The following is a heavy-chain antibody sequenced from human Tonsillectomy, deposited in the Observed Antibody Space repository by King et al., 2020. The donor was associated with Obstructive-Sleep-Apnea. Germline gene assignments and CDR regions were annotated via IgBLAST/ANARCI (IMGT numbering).Heavy chain of an antibody. D-gene: IGHD3-10*01. V-gene: IGHV3-23*04. CDR1: GFTFISYA. Sequence: VQLVESGGGLVQPGGSLRLSCAASGFTFISYAISWVRQAPGKGLEWVSAISGSGGSSNYADSVKVRFTSSRDNSKNTLYLQMNSLRAEDTAVYYCAKADSRVRGVIIIPFDYWGQGTLVTVSS. CDR2: ISGSGGSS. J-gene: IGHJ4*02. CDR3: AKADSRVRGVIIIPFDY.